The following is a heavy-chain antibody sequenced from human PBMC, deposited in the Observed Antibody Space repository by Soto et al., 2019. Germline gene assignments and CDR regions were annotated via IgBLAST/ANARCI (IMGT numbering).Heavy chain of an antibody. CDR3: ASTRRDGYNNYCYYYGMDV. Sequence: GGSLRLSCAASGFTVSSNYMSWVRQAPGKGLEWVSIIYSGGNTYYADSVKGRFTIFAANSKNTLYLQMNSLRAEDTAVYYCASTRRDGYNNYCYYYGMDVWGQGTTVTVSS. J-gene: IGHJ6*02. D-gene: IGHD5-12*01. CDR2: IYSGGNT. V-gene: IGHV3-66*01. CDR1: GFTVSSNY.